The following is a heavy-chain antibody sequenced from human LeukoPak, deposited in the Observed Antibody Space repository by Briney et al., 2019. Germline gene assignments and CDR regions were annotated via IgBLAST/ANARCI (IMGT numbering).Heavy chain of an antibody. Sequence: ASVKVSCKASGYSFTDFYMHWVRQAPGQGLEWMGWINPNSGGTSSPQKFQGRVTMTRDTSLNTFYMEVHWMTSDDTATYFYAGADLLDGAPYLIGPWGERTLVTVSS. CDR2: INPNSGGT. CDR1: GYSFTDFY. D-gene: IGHD2-21*01. V-gene: IGHV1-2*02. J-gene: IGHJ5*02. CDR3: AGADLLDGAPYLIGP.